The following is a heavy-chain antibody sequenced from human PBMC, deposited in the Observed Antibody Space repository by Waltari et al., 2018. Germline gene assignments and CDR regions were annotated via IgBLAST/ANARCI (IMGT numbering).Heavy chain of an antibody. J-gene: IGHJ4*02. D-gene: IGHD6-13*01. Sequence: EVQLVESGGGLVQPGGSLRLSCAASGFTFSSYWMSWVRQAPGKGLEWVANIKQDGSEKYYGDSVKGRFTISRDNAKNSLYLQMNSLRAEDTAVYYCARDRRYSSSWYLPFNYWGQGTLVTVSS. CDR1: GFTFSSYW. V-gene: IGHV3-7*01. CDR2: IKQDGSEK. CDR3: ARDRRYSSSWYLPFNY.